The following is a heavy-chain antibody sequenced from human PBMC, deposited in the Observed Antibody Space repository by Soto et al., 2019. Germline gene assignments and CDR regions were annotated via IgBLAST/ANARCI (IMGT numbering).Heavy chain of an antibody. D-gene: IGHD6-19*01. Sequence: ETLSLTCAVYGGSFSGYYWSWIRQPPGKGLEWIGEINHSGSTNYNPSLKSRVTISVDTSKNQFSLKLSSVTAADTAVYYCARAQRRVERYSSGSIAYWGQGTLAPVSS. CDR2: INHSGST. CDR3: ARAQRRVERYSSGSIAY. J-gene: IGHJ4*02. V-gene: IGHV4-34*01. CDR1: GGSFSGYY.